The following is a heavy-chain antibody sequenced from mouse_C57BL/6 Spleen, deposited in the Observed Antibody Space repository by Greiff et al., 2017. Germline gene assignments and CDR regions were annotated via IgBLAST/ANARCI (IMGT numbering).Heavy chain of an antibody. CDR3: ARKSSLWGYYAMDD. V-gene: IGHV2-2*01. CDR2: IWSGGST. J-gene: IGHJ4*01. CDR1: GFSLTSYG. D-gene: IGHD1-3*01. Sequence: QVQLKQSGPGLVQPSQSLSITCTVSGFSLTSYGVHWVRQSPGKGLEWLGVIWSGGSTDYNAAFISRLSISKDNSKSQVFFKMNSLHADDTAIYYCARKSSLWGYYAMDDWGQGASVTVSS.